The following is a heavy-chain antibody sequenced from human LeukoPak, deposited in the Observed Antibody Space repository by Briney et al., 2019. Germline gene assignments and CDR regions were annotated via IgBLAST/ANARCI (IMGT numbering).Heavy chain of an antibody. CDR1: RGSISSSNW. CDR3: AGWLAAAGTDWFDP. J-gene: IGHJ5*02. Sequence: SGTLSLTCAVSRGSISSSNWWSWVRQPPGKGLEWIGEINHSGSTNYNPSLKSRVTISVDTSKNQFSLKLSSVTAADTAVYYCAGWLAAAGTDWFDPWGQGTLVTVSS. D-gene: IGHD6-13*01. V-gene: IGHV4-4*02. CDR2: INHSGST.